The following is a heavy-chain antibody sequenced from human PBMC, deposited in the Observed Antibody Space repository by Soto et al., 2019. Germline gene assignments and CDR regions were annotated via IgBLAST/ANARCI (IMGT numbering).Heavy chain of an antibody. Sequence: GGSRRLSCAASGFTFSNAWMSWVRQAPGKGLEWVGRIKSKTDGGTTDYATPVKGRFTISRDDSKNTLYLQMNSLKTEDTAVYYCTTPELWFGESYYFDYWGQGTLVTVSS. CDR1: GFTFSNAW. J-gene: IGHJ4*02. D-gene: IGHD3-10*01. V-gene: IGHV3-15*01. CDR2: IKSKTDGGTT. CDR3: TTPELWFGESYYFDY.